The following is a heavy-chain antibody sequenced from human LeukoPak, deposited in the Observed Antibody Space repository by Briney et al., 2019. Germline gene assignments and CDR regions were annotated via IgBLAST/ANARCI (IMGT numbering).Heavy chain of an antibody. D-gene: IGHD3-10*01. CDR3: AKDNHHGSGSYYPTFDY. CDR2: ISSSGSTI. J-gene: IGHJ4*02. V-gene: IGHV3-11*01. Sequence: GGSLRLSCAASGFTFSDYYMSWIRQAPGKGLEWVSYISSSGSTIYYADSVKGRFTISRDNAKNSLYLQMNSLRAEDTAVYYCAKDNHHGSGSYYPTFDYWGQGTLVTVSS. CDR1: GFTFSDYY.